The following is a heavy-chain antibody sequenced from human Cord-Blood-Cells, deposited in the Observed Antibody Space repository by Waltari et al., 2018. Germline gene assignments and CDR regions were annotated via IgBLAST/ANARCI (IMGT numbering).Heavy chain of an antibody. CDR1: GGSLSISRYY. J-gene: IGHJ4*02. Sequence: QLQLQESGPGLVKPSEPLSLTCTVSGGSLSISRYYWGGIRQPPGKGLEWIGSIYYSGSTYYTPSLKSRVTISVDTSKNQFSRKLRSVTAADTAVYYCARQASDGDFDYWGQGTLVTVSS. CDR3: ARQASDGDFDY. D-gene: IGHD3-10*01. V-gene: IGHV4-39*01. CDR2: IYYSGST.